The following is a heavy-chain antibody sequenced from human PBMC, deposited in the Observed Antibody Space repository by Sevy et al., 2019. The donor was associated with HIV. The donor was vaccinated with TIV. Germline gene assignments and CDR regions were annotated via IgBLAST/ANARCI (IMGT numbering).Heavy chain of an antibody. Sequence: GGSLRLSCAASGFTFSSYSMNWVRQAPGKGLEWVSYISSSSSTIYYADSVKGRLTISRDNAKNSLYLQMNSLRAEDTAVYYCARESEGYCSSTSCYNAYYYYYMDVWGKGTTVTVSS. CDR3: ARESEGYCSSTSCYNAYYYYYMDV. J-gene: IGHJ6*03. CDR2: ISSSSSTI. CDR1: GFTFSSYS. D-gene: IGHD2-2*02. V-gene: IGHV3-48*01.